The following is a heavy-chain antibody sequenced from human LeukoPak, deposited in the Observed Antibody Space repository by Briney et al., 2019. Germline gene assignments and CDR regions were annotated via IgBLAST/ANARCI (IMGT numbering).Heavy chain of an antibody. Sequence: GSLRLSCAASGSTLSSHAMSWVRQAPGKGLEWVSALNGSGSSTYYADSVKCRFSISRDNSKNTLYLQMNSLRVEDTVLYYCARDFWDDFEYFDLWGRGTLVTVSS. V-gene: IGHV3-23*01. CDR2: LNGSGSST. D-gene: IGHD3-3*01. CDR3: ARDFWDDFEYFDL. CDR1: GSTLSSHA. J-gene: IGHJ2*01.